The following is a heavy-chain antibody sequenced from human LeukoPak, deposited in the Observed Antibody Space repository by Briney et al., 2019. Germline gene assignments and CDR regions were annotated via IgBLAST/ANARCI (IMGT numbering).Heavy chain of an antibody. Sequence: GGSLRLSCAASGFTFSSYSMNWVRQAPGKGLEWVSSISSSSSYIYYADSVKGRFTISRDNAKNSLYLQMNSLRAEDTAVYYCAKDQGSGGPGGYWGQGTLVTVSS. J-gene: IGHJ4*02. V-gene: IGHV3-21*01. CDR1: GFTFSSYS. D-gene: IGHD2-15*01. CDR2: ISSSSSYI. CDR3: AKDQGSGGPGGY.